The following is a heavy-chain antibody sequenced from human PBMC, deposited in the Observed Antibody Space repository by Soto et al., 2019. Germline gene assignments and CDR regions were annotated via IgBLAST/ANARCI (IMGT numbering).Heavy chain of an antibody. Sequence: LRLSCAASGFIFSDYSMNWVRQAPGKGLEWVSSISSTSSYIYYADSLKGRLTISRDNAKNSLYLQMNSLRVEDAAVYYCARGYYDRSGYFFEYWGQGTLVTVSS. CDR3: ARGYYDRSGYFFEY. CDR2: ISSTSSYI. D-gene: IGHD3-22*01. V-gene: IGHV3-21*01. CDR1: GFIFSDYS. J-gene: IGHJ4*02.